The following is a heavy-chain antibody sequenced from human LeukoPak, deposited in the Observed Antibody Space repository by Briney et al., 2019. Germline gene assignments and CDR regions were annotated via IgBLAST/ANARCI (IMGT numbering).Heavy chain of an antibody. Sequence: GGSLRLSCAASGFTFDDYGMSWVRQAPGKGLEWVSGISGSGGSTYYADSVKGRFTISRDNSKNTLYLQMISLRAEDTAVYYCAKARRIQLWLSWGQGTLVTVSS. J-gene: IGHJ5*02. CDR2: ISGSGGST. D-gene: IGHD5-18*01. V-gene: IGHV3-23*01. CDR1: GFTFDDYG. CDR3: AKARRIQLWLS.